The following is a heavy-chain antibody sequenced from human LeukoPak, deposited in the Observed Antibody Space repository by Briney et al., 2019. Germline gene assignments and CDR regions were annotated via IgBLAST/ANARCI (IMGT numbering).Heavy chain of an antibody. CDR3: ARSPVAGRSRGVSNSRWVRDYYMDV. CDR1: GYTFTSYD. CDR2: MNPNSGNT. Sequence: ASVKVSCKASGYTFTSYDINWVRQATGQGGEWMGWMNPNSGNTGYAQKFQGRVTMTRNTSISTAYMELSSLRSEDTAVYYCARSPVAGRSRGVSNSRWVRDYYMDVWGKGTTVTVSS. J-gene: IGHJ6*03. V-gene: IGHV1-8*01. D-gene: IGHD6-19*01.